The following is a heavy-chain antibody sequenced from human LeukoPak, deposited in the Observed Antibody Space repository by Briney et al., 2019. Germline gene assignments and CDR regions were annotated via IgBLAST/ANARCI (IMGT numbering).Heavy chain of an antibody. CDR2: IKQDGSEK. J-gene: IGHJ4*02. V-gene: IGHV3-7*01. Sequence: PGGSLRLSCAASGFTLSSYWMSWVRQAPGKGLEWVANIKQDGSEKYYVDSVKGRFTISRDNAKNSLYLQMNSLRAEDTAVYYCARALRVHYFDYWGQGTLVTVSS. CDR3: ARALRVHYFDY. CDR1: GFTLSSYW.